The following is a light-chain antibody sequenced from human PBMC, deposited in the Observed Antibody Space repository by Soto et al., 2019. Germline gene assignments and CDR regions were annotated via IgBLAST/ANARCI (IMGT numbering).Light chain of an antibody. J-gene: IGLJ1*01. V-gene: IGLV2-23*02. CDR2: EVS. Sequence: QSVLTQPASVSGSPGQSITISCTGTSSDVGSYNLVSWYQQHPGKAPKLMIYEVSKRPSGVSNRFSGSKSGNTASLTISGLQADDEADYDCSSYAGSSTFVFGTGTKLT. CDR1: SSDVGSYNL. CDR3: SSYAGSSTFV.